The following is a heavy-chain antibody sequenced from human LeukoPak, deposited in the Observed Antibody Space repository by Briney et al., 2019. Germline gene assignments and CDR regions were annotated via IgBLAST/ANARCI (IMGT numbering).Heavy chain of an antibody. Sequence: GGSLRLSCAASGFTFTTYGMSWVRQAPGKGLEWVSAITGSGGSTYYADSVKGRFTISRDNSKNTLYLQMNSLRAEDTAVYYCAKDAGYSGSYWRPFDYWGQGTLVTVSS. CDR2: ITGSGGST. V-gene: IGHV3-23*01. CDR3: AKDAGYSGSYWRPFDY. D-gene: IGHD1-26*01. CDR1: GFTFTTYG. J-gene: IGHJ4*02.